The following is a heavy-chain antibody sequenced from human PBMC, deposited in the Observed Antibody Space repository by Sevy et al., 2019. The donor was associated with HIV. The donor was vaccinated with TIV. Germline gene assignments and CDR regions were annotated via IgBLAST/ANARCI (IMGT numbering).Heavy chain of an antibody. CDR1: GFPFSNYA. D-gene: IGHD2-21*02. CDR3: SDRGR. J-gene: IGHJ4*02. V-gene: IGHV3-23*01. CDR2: ITGNAANT. Sequence: GSLRLSCAASGFPFSNYAMSWVRQAPGKGLEWVSTITGNAANTFYADSVQGRFTISRDNSHNTLFLQMNSLRVDDTAVYYCSDRGRWDQGSLVTVSS.